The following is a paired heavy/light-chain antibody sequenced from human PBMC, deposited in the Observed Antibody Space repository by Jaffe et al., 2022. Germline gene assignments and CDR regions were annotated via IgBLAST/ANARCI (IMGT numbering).Light chain of an antibody. CDR1: SSDVGGYDV. CDR2: NVS. CDR3: SSYTSRTTVV. V-gene: IGLV2-14*03. J-gene: IGLJ2*01. Sequence: QSALTQPASVSGSPGQSITISCTGTSSDVGGYDVVSWYQQHPGKAPKVIIFNVSNRPSGVSNRFSGSKSGNTASLTISGLQAEDEADYYCSSYTSRTTVVFGGGTKVTVL.
Heavy chain of an antibody. Sequence: QVQLVESGGGLVKPGGSLRLSCAASGFTFSDFFMSWIRQAPGKGLEWISYISTTSNTIFYADSVKGRFTVSRDNAKNSLYLQMNSLRADDTAVYYCARDQGCGTGSCYSAYFQHWGQGSLVTVSS. V-gene: IGHV3-11*01. CDR3: ARDQGCGTGSCYSAYFQH. D-gene: IGHD2-15*01. CDR2: ISTTSNTI. CDR1: GFTFSDFF. J-gene: IGHJ1*01.